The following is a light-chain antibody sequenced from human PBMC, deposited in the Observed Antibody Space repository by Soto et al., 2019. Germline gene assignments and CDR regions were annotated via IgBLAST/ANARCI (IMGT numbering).Light chain of an antibody. CDR2: DND. Sequence: QSVLTQPPSVSAAPGQKVTISCSGSSSNIGNNYVSWYQQLPGTAPKLLIYDNDKRPSGIPDRFSGSKSGTSATLGITGLQTGDEDDYYCGTWDSSLSGGVFGGGTQLTVL. CDR1: SSNIGNNY. CDR3: GTWDSSLSGGV. V-gene: IGLV1-51*01. J-gene: IGLJ3*02.